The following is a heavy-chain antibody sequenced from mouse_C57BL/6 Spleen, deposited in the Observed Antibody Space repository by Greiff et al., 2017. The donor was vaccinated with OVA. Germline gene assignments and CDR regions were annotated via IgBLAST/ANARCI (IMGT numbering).Heavy chain of an antibody. J-gene: IGHJ2*01. CDR2: INPNNGGT. CDR1: GYTFTDYY. Sequence: EVQLQQSGPELVKPGASVKISCKASGYTFTDYYMNWVKQSHGKSLEWIGDINPNNGGTSYNQKFKGKGTLTVDKSSSTAYMQLSSLTSEDSAVYYCARAPTVVDYFDYWGQGTTLTVSS. D-gene: IGHD1-1*01. CDR3: ARAPTVVDYFDY. V-gene: IGHV1-26*01.